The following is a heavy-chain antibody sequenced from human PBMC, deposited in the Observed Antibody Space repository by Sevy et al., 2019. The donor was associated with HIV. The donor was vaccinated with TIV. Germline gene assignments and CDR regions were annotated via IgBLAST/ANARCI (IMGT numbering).Heavy chain of an antibody. V-gene: IGHV3-9*01. CDR2: ITWDGGRT. CDR3: AKDLRRGDILTGYLNY. CDR1: GFKFDDYA. J-gene: IGHJ4*02. D-gene: IGHD3-9*01. Sequence: GGSLRLSCTASGFKFDDYAMHWVRQPPGKGLEWVSGITWDGGRTGYADSVKGRFIISRDNTKSSLYLQMNSLRAEDTALYYCAKDLRRGDILTGYLNYWGQGILGTVSS.